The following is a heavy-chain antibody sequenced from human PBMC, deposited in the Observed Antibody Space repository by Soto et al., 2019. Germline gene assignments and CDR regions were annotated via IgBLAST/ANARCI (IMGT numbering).Heavy chain of an antibody. CDR3: AKGYCSDTTCNRGYYYGMDV. CDR2: ISGSGDST. J-gene: IGHJ6*02. CDR1: GFTFSSYA. V-gene: IGHV3-23*01. Sequence: PGGSLRLSCTASGFTFSSYAMTWVRQAPGKGLEWVSTISGSGDSTYYADSVPGRFTISRDNSKNTLYLQMNSLRAEDTAVYYCAKGYCSDTTCNRGYYYGMDVWGQGTTVTVSS. D-gene: IGHD2-2*01.